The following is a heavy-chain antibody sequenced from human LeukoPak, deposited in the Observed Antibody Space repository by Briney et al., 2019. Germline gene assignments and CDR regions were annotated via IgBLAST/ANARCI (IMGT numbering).Heavy chain of an antibody. Sequence: SGGSLRLSCAASGFTFSSYKMNWVRQAPGKGLEWVANIKYDGSHKYYVDSVKGRFTISRDNAKNSVYLQMNSLRVGDTAVYFCASSHDSSGNDWGQGTMVTVSS. CDR3: ASSHDSSGND. CDR1: GFTFSSYK. D-gene: IGHD3-22*01. CDR2: IKYDGSHK. J-gene: IGHJ4*02. V-gene: IGHV3-7*01.